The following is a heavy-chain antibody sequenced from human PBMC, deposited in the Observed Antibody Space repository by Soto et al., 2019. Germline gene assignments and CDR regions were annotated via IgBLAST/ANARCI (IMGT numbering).Heavy chain of an antibody. CDR1: GFTFSSYD. CDR2: IGTAGDT. V-gene: IGHV3-13*01. Sequence: GGSLRLSCAASGFTFSSYDMHWVRQATGKGLEWVSAIGTAGDTYYPGSVKGRFTISRENAKNSLYLQMNSLRAEDTAVYYCARSTPRRSRRSVLDYYYGMDVWGQGTTVTVSS. CDR3: ARSTPRRSRRSVLDYYYGMDV. J-gene: IGHJ6*02. D-gene: IGHD2-8*02.